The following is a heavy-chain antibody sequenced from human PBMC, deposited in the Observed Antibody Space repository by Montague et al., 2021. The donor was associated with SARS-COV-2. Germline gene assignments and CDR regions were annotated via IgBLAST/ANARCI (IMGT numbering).Heavy chain of an antibody. V-gene: IGHV4-59*01. CDR2: IHYTGTT. CDR1: GASFSNYY. J-gene: IGHJ2*01. Sequence: SETLSLTCTVSGASFSNYYWSWIRQPPGKGLEWIGYIHYTGTTNYNPSLKSRVTISVDTSKTQFSLKLTSVTAADTAVYYCAREFRIELWQTNWYFGLWGRGTLVTVSS. CDR3: AREFRIELWQTNWYFGL. D-gene: IGHD3-16*01.